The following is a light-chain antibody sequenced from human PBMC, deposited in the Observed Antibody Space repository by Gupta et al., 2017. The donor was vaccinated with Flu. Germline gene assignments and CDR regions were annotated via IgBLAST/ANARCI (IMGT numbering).Light chain of an antibody. V-gene: IGLV2-8*01. Sequence: QSALTQPPSASGSPGQSVTISCTGTSSDVGGYNYVSWYQQHPGKAPKLMIYEVSKRPSGVPDRFSGSKSGNTDSLTVSGLQAEDEADYDCSSYAGSNNYVFGTGTKVTVL. CDR1: SSDVGGYNY. CDR3: SSYAGSNNYV. CDR2: EVS. J-gene: IGLJ1*01.